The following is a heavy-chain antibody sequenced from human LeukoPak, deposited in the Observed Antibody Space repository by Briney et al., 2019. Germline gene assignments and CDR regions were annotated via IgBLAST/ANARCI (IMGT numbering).Heavy chain of an antibody. J-gene: IGHJ5*02. CDR1: GGSISTYY. CDR3: ASDEVSGPRIAAAGTRWFDT. D-gene: IGHD6-13*01. Sequence: PSETLSLTCTVSGGSISTYYWGWIRQPPGKGLEWIGSIYYSGSTYYNLSLKSRVTISVDTSKNQLSLKLNSVTAADTAVYYCASDEVSGPRIAAAGTRWFDTWGQGTLVTVSS. CDR2: IYYSGST. V-gene: IGHV4-39*01.